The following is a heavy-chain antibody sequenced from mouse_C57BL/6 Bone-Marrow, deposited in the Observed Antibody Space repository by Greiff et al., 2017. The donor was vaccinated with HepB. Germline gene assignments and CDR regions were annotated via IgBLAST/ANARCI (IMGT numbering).Heavy chain of an antibody. CDR3: ARVTGTAMDY. CDR2: INYDGSST. Sequence: EVQVVESEGGLVQPGSSMKLSCTASGFTFSDYYMAWVRQVPEKGLEWVANINYDGSSTYYLDSLKSRFIISRDNAKNILYLQMSSLKSEDTATYYCARVTGTAMDYWGQGTSVTVSS. D-gene: IGHD4-1*01. V-gene: IGHV5-16*01. J-gene: IGHJ4*01. CDR1: GFTFSDYY.